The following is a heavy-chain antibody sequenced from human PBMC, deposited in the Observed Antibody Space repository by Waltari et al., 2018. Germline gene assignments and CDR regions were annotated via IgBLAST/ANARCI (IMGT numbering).Heavy chain of an antibody. CDR3: ASGGGYTNGWDY. V-gene: IGHV4-39*07. D-gene: IGHD2-8*01. J-gene: IGHJ4*02. CDR1: GDSLSSRTYF. CDR2: IYYPGNT. Sequence: QPLLQESGPGLVKPSETLSLTRSVPGDSLSSRTYFWGWIRQPPGKGLQWMGSIYYPGNTYYNPSLKSRLTISLDTSKNQFSLKLTSVTAADTAVYFCASGGGYTNGWDYWGQGTPVTVSS.